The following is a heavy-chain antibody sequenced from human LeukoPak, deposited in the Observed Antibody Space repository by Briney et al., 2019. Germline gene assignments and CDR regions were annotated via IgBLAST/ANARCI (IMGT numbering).Heavy chain of an antibody. CDR1: GFSFDTSGMC. J-gene: IGHJ4*02. Sequence: SGPALVEPTQTLTLTCTFSGFSFDTSGMCVSWIRQPPGKALEWLALIDWDDGKYYTTSLKTRLTISKDTSKNQVVLTMTNVDPVDTAMYYCARFLYGDSAYFFDYWGRGTLVTVSS. CDR3: ARFLYGDSAYFFDY. CDR2: IDWDDGK. V-gene: IGHV2-70*01. D-gene: IGHD4-17*01.